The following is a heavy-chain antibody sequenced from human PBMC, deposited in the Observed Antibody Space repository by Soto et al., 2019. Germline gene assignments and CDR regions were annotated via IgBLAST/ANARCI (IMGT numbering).Heavy chain of an antibody. V-gene: IGHV3-7*01. Sequence: PGGSLRLSCTASGLTFSISWMTWVRQAPGEGLEWVSNINPAGNVQHYADSVKERFTISRDNAKNSLFLQMSGLRVEDTAVYYCATANTPHAFDMWGQGTMVTVSS. CDR1: GLTFSISW. CDR2: INPAGNVQ. J-gene: IGHJ3*02. CDR3: ATANTPHAFDM.